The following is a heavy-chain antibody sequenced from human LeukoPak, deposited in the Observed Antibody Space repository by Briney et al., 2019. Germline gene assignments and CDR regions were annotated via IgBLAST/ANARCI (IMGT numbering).Heavy chain of an antibody. Sequence: SETLSLTCTVSGGSISSGSYYWGWIRQPPGKGLEWIASMYYSGTTFYSPSLKSRVTISVDTSKNQLSLKLGSVTAADTAVYYCARHPPRDGSAFGYWGQGTLVTVSS. J-gene: IGHJ4*02. CDR3: ARHPPRDGSAFGY. CDR2: MYYSGTT. CDR1: GGSISSGSYY. V-gene: IGHV4-39*01.